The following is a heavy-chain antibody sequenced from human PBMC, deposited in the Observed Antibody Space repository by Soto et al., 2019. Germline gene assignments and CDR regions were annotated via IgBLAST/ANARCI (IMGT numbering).Heavy chain of an antibody. CDR1: GDSISSYY. V-gene: IGHV4-59*01. Sequence: QVQLQESGPGLVKPSETLSLTCAVSGDSISSYYCMWIRQPPGKGLESIGYLYYGRSANYNPSRRTPVPLPVHTSTNQCPLTLSSMTAADTAVYYCARRIMAVLPEYWGQGTLVTVSS. D-gene: IGHD2-8*02. CDR2: LYYGRSA. CDR3: ARRIMAVLPEY. J-gene: IGHJ4*02.